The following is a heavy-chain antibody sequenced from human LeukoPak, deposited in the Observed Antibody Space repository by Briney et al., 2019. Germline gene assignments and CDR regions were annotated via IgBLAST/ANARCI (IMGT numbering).Heavy chain of an antibody. Sequence: GGSLRLSCAASGFTFSDYWMSWVRQAPGKGLEWVANIRQDGREIYYVDSVKGRFTISRDNTKNSLDLQMNSLRAEDTAVYYCARTPVVVGGSGPWGQGTLVTVSS. V-gene: IGHV3-7*03. CDR1: GFTFSDYW. CDR2: IRQDGREI. D-gene: IGHD1-26*01. J-gene: IGHJ5*02. CDR3: ARTPVVVGGSGP.